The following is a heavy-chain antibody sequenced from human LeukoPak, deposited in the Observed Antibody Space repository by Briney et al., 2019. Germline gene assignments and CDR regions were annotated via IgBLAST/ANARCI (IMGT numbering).Heavy chain of an antibody. CDR3: ARGFAWFGEFFSSYYYYMDV. CDR1: GGSISSYY. D-gene: IGHD3-10*01. J-gene: IGHJ6*03. Sequence: SETLSLTCTVSGGSISSYYWSWIRQPPGKGLEWIGYIYYSGSTNYNPSLKSRVTISVDTSKNQFSLKLSSVTAADTAVYYCARGFAWFGEFFSSYYYYMDVWGKGTTVTVSS. CDR2: IYYSGST. V-gene: IGHV4-59*01.